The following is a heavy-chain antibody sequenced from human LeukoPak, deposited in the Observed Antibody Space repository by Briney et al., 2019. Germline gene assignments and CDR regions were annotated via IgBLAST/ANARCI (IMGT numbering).Heavy chain of an antibody. D-gene: IGHD6-19*01. J-gene: IGHJ4*02. CDR1: GFTVSSSY. V-gene: IGHV3-66*01. Sequence: GSLSLSCAASGFTVSSSYMSWVRQAPGKGLEWVSVIYSGGSTYYADSVKGRFTISRDNSKNTLYLQMNSLRAEDTAVYYCARVGSSGWYNYFDYWGQGTLVTVSS. CDR3: ARVGSSGWYNYFDY. CDR2: IYSGGST.